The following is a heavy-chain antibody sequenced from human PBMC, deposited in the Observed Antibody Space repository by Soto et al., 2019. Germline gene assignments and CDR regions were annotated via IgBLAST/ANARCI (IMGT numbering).Heavy chain of an antibody. CDR2: IYWDDDK. Sequence: QITLKESGPTLVKPTQTLTLTCSFSGFSLSTTGVAVGWIRQPPGKALECLVLIYWDDDKRYSPSLKSRLTITRDTSKNQVVLIMTDMDPVDTATYYCAHRVDYRGSWNTGYFDYWGQGTLVTVSS. V-gene: IGHV2-5*02. D-gene: IGHD2-15*01. CDR3: AHRVDYRGSWNTGYFDY. J-gene: IGHJ4*02. CDR1: GFSLSTTGVA.